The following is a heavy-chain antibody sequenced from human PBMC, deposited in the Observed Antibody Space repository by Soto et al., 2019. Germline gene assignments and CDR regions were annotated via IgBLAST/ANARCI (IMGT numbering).Heavy chain of an antibody. CDR3: VRDLDGSGSYYTDY. CDR1: GYMFISYG. V-gene: IGHV1-18*01. J-gene: IGHJ4*02. D-gene: IGHD3-10*01. Sequence: QVQLVQSGAEVKKPGASVKVSCKSSGYMFISYGINWVRQAPGQGLEWMGWISACNGNTKYAQNLQGRVTMTTDTSTSTAYMEMRSLTSDDTAVYYCVRDLDGSGSYYTDYWGPGTLVTVSS. CDR2: ISACNGNT.